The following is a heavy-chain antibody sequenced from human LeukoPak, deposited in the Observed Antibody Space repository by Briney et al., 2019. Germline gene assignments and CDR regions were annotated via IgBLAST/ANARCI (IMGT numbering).Heavy chain of an antibody. Sequence: GGSLRLSCAASGFTVSSNYMSWVRQAPGKGLEWVSVIYSGGSTYYADSVKGRFTIPRDNSKNTLYLQMNSLRAEDTAVYYCARGPVGYYYYYMDVWGKGTTVTVSS. CDR2: IYSGGST. V-gene: IGHV3-53*01. J-gene: IGHJ6*03. D-gene: IGHD1-26*01. CDR3: ARGPVGYYYYYMDV. CDR1: GFTVSSNY.